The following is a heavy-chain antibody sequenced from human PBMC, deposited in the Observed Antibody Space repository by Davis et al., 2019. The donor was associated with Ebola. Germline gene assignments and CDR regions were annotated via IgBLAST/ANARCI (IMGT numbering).Heavy chain of an antibody. D-gene: IGHD4-17*01. V-gene: IGHV1-2*02. Sequence: ASVKVSCKASGYTFTGYYMHWVRQAPGQGLEWMGWINPNSGGTNYAQKFQGRVTMTRDTSISTAYMELSRLRSDDTAVYYCARDDYGDYFPVGWFDPWGQGTLVTVSS. CDR2: INPNSGGT. J-gene: IGHJ5*02. CDR1: GYTFTGYY. CDR3: ARDDYGDYFPVGWFDP.